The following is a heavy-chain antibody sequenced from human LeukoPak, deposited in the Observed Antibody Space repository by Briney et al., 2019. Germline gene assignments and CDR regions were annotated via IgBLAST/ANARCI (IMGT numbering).Heavy chain of an antibody. V-gene: IGHV3-21*04. Sequence: GGSLRLSCTASGFTFSSYWMHWVRQAPGKGLEWVSSISSSSSYIYYADSVKGRFTISRDNAKNSLYLQMNSLRAEDTAVYYCARDSSRISPGYWGQGTLVTVSS. CDR3: ARDSSRISPGY. CDR1: GFTFSSYW. J-gene: IGHJ4*02. CDR2: ISSSSSYI.